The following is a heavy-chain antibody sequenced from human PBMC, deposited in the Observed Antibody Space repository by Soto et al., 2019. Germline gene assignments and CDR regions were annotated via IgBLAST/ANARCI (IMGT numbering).Heavy chain of an antibody. CDR3: FDV. V-gene: IGHV5-10-1*01. Sequence: GESLKISCKGSGYGLTNIWIHWVRQMPGKGLEWMGRIDPGDSVTTYNPSFQGHVTMSADKSINTAYLQWSSLKASDTSGHHAFDVWGLGTMVTVSS. J-gene: IGHJ3*01. CDR2: IDPGDSVT. D-gene: IGHD5-12*01. CDR1: GYGLTNIW.